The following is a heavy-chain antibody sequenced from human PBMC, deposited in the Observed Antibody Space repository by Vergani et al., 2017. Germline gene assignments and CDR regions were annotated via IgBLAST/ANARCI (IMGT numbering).Heavy chain of an antibody. D-gene: IGHD5-18*01. CDR2: LYASGST. Sequence: QVQLQESGPGLVKPSETLSLICDVFDFISNGHYWGWIRRSPEKGLEWIGSLYASGSTYYSTSLKSRVGISIDTSKNHFALRLRSVTAADTAVYYFARHLGGYSYGVFDYWGQGREVTVSS. CDR1: DFISNGHY. J-gene: IGHJ4*02. CDR3: ARHLGGYSYGVFDY. V-gene: IGHV4-38-2*01.